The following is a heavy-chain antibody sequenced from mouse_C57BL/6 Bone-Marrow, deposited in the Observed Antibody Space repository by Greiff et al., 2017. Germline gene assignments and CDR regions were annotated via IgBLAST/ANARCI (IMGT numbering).Heavy chain of an antibody. V-gene: IGHV1-19*01. CDR1: GYTFTDYY. D-gene: IGHD1-1*01. Sequence: VQPQQSGPVLVKPGASVKMSCKASGYTFTDYYMNWVKQSHGKSLEWIGVINPYNGGTSYNQKFKGKATLTVDKSSSTAYMELNSLTSEDSAVYYCARTLYYYGSAWFAYWGQGTLVTVSA. CDR2: INPYNGGT. CDR3: ARTLYYYGSAWFAY. J-gene: IGHJ3*01.